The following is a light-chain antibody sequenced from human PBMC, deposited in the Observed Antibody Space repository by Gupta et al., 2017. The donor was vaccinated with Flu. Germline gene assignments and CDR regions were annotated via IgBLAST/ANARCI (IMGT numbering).Light chain of an antibody. CDR1: QSLLHRNGYNY. V-gene: IGKV2-28*01. J-gene: IGKJ4*01. Sequence: DIVLTQSPLPLPVTPGEPASISCRSSQSLLHRNGYNYLDWYLQKPGQSPQLLIYLGSNRATGVPERFSGSGSGTELTLNISRVQAEDFGVYYCMQAHKSSLTFGGGTKVEI. CDR3: MQAHKSSLT. CDR2: LGS.